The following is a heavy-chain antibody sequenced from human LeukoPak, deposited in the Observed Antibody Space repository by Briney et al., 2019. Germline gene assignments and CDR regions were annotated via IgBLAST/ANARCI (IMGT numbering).Heavy chain of an antibody. V-gene: IGHV3-23*01. CDR1: GFTFSSHG. CDR3: AKDDAWGRFYH. J-gene: IGHJ1*01. D-gene: IGHD7-27*01. CDR2: SSSIGGRT. Sequence: GGSLRLSCAASGFTFSSHGMNWVRQAPGKGLEWVSGSSSIGGRTYYADSVKGRFTVTRDSSRNTLYLQLNIMSPEDKDIYVYAKDDAWGRFYHWGQGTLVTVSS.